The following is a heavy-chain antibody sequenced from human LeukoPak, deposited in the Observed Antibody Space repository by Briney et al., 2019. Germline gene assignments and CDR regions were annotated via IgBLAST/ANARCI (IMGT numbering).Heavy chain of an antibody. CDR3: ARNYYGSGSYYRGALDY. CDR2: ISAYNGNT. J-gene: IGHJ4*02. V-gene: IGHV1-18*01. Sequence: ASVKVSCKASGYTFTSYGISWVRQAPGQGLEWMGWISAYNGNTNYAQKLQGRVTMTTDTSTSTAYMELRRLRSDDTAVYYCARNYYGSGSYYRGALDYWGQGTLVTVSS. CDR1: GYTFTSYG. D-gene: IGHD3-10*01.